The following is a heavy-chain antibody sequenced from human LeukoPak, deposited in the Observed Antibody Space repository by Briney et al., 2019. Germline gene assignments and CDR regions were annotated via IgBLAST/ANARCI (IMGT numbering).Heavy chain of an antibody. D-gene: IGHD3-3*01. CDR2: IRSKAYGGTT. CDR1: GFTFGDYA. Sequence: GGSLRLSCTASGFTFGDYAMSWFRQAPGKGLEWVGFIRSKAYGGTTEYAASVKGRFTISRDDSKSIAYLQMNSLQTEDPAVYYCARDTPSPTYYDFWSGSNPAFDYWGQGTLLTVSS. V-gene: IGHV3-49*03. CDR3: ARDTPSPTYYDFWSGSNPAFDY. J-gene: IGHJ4*02.